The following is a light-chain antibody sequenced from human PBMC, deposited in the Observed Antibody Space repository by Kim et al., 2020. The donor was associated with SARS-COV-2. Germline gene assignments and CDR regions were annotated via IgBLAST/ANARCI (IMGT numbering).Light chain of an antibody. J-gene: IGKJ2*01. V-gene: IGKV3D-15*01. CDR3: QQYQSWPQT. CDR2: DTF. Sequence: EIVLTQSPATLSVTPGDRATLACRTSQNVGSHLAWYQQKPGQSPRLLISDTFTRATGIPARFSGSGSETEFSLTISSLQSEDFATYYCQQYQSWPQTFGRGTKLEI. CDR1: QNVGSH.